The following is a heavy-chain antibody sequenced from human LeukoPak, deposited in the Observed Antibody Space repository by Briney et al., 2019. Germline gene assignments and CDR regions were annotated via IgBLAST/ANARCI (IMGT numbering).Heavy chain of an antibody. CDR1: GGTFSSYA. Sequence: ASVKVSCKASGGTFSSYAISWVRQAPRQGLEWMGRIIPILGIANYAQKFQGRVTITADKSTSTAYMELSSLRSEDTAVYYCARVVSKYSGYDYFLDYWGQGTLVTVSS. J-gene: IGHJ4*02. D-gene: IGHD5-12*01. CDR2: IIPILGIA. V-gene: IGHV1-69*04. CDR3: ARVVSKYSGYDYFLDY.